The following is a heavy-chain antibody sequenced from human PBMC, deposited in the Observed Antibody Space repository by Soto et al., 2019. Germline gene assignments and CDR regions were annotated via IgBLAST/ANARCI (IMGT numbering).Heavy chain of an antibody. CDR3: ARDSIADGYSYGVDY. CDR1: GFTFSSYG. D-gene: IGHD5-18*01. Sequence: GESLKISCAASGFTFSSYGMHWVRQAPGKGLEWVAVIWYDGSNKYYADSVKGRFTISRDNSKNTLYLQMNSLRAEDTAVYYCARDSIADGYSYGVDYWGQGTLVTVSS. V-gene: IGHV3-33*01. CDR2: IWYDGSNK. J-gene: IGHJ4*02.